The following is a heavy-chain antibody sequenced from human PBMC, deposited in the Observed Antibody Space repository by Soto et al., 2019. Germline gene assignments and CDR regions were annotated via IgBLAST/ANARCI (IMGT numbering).Heavy chain of an antibody. J-gene: IGHJ5*02. CDR2: IYHSGST. Sequence: QVQLQESGPGLVKPSGTLSLTCAVSGGSISSSNWWIGVRQPPGKGLEWIGEIYHSGSTNYNPSLKSRVTISVDKYKNQFSLKLSSVTAADTAVYYCARNLMGGGYDRGGGSWGQGTLVTVSS. D-gene: IGHD5-12*01. CDR1: GGSISSSNW. V-gene: IGHV4-4*02. CDR3: ARNLMGGGYDRGGGS.